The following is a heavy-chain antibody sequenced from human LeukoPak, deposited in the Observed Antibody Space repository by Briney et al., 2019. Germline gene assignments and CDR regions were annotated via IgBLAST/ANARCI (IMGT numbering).Heavy chain of an antibody. J-gene: IGHJ4*02. CDR3: ARGGHYYDSSGLFDY. D-gene: IGHD3-22*01. CDR1: GGTFSSYA. CDR2: IIPILGIA. Sequence: SVKVSCKASGGTFSSYAISWVRQAPGQGLEWMGRIIPILGIANYAQKFQGRVTITADKSTSTAYMELSSLRSEDTAVYYCARGGHYYDSSGLFDYWGQGALVTVSS. V-gene: IGHV1-69*04.